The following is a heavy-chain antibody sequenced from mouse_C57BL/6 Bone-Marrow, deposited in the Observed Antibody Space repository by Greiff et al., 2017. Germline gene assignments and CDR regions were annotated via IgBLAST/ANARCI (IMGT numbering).Heavy chain of an antibody. CDR2: IHPNSGST. CDR3: GRGGVAY. CDR1: GYTFTSYW. V-gene: IGHV1-64*01. Sequence: VQLQQPGAELVKPGASLKLSCKASGYTFTSYWMHWVKQRPGQGLEWIGMIHPNSGSTNYNEKFKSKATLTVDKSNSTAYLQLSSLTSEDSAVYYCGRGGVAYWGQGTLVTVSA. J-gene: IGHJ3*01.